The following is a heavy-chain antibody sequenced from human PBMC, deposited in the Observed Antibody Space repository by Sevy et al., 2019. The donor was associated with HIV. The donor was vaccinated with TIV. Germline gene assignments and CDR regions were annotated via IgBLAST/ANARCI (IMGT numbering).Heavy chain of an antibody. CDR2: ISYDESKK. CDR3: AKDLYYYEPKSFPDY. V-gene: IGHV3-30*18. CDR1: GFTSKKFG. J-gene: IGHJ4*02. D-gene: IGHD3-16*01. Sequence: GGSLRLSCVTSGFTSKKFGMHWVRQAPGNGPEWVAIISYDESKKYYADSVKGRFTISRDISKNTLYLQMDRLTTEDTAVYYCAKDLYYYEPKSFPDYWGQGTQVTVSS.